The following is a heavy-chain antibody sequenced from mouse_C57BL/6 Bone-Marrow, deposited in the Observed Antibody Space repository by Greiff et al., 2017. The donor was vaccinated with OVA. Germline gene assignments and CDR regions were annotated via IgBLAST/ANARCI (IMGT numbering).Heavy chain of an antibody. CDR1: GYTFTDYY. V-gene: IGHV1-19*01. CDR3: ARWIYYGSSYDY. J-gene: IGHJ2*01. Sequence: VQLQQSGPVLVKPGASVKMSCKASGYTFTDYYMNWVKQSHGKSLEWIGVINPYNGGTSYNQKFKGKATLTVDKSSSTAYMELNSLTSEDSAVYYCARWIYYGSSYDYWGQGTTLTVSS. CDR2: INPYNGGT. D-gene: IGHD1-1*01.